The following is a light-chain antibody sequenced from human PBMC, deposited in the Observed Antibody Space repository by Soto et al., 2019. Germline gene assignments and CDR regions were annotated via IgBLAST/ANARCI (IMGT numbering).Light chain of an antibody. CDR3: SSYTISAADV. Sequence: QSVLTQPASVSGSPGRSITISCTGTSSDIGAYNFVSWYQQHPGKAPKLMIYDVSNRPSGVSNRFSGSKSGDTASLTISGLQAEDEADYYCSSYTISAADVFGTGTKVTVL. CDR2: DVS. V-gene: IGLV2-14*03. CDR1: SSDIGAYNF. J-gene: IGLJ1*01.